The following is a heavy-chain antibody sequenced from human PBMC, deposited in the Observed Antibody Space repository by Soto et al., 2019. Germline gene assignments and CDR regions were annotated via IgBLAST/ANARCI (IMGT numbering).Heavy chain of an antibody. CDR3: AKVPPSMVRGVIPLDY. CDR2: ISGSGGST. J-gene: IGHJ4*02. CDR1: GFTFSSYA. V-gene: IGHV3-23*01. D-gene: IGHD3-10*01. Sequence: GGSLRLSCAASGFTFSSYAMSWVRQAPGKGLEWVSAISGSGGSTYYADSVKGRFTISRDNSKNTLYLQMNSLRAEDTAVYYCAKVPPSMVRGVIPLDYWGQGTLVTVSS.